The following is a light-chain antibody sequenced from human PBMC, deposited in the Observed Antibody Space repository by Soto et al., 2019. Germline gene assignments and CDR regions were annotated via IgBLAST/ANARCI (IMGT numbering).Light chain of an antibody. V-gene: IGLV2-11*01. CDR3: CSYAGSYPFV. CDR2: DVS. Sequence: QSALTQPRSVSGSPGQSVTISRTGTSSEVGGYNYASWYQQHAGKAPKLMIYDVSKRPSGVPDRFSGSKSGNTASLTISGLQAEDEADYHCCSYAGSYPFVFGTGTKLTVL. J-gene: IGLJ1*01. CDR1: SSEVGGYNY.